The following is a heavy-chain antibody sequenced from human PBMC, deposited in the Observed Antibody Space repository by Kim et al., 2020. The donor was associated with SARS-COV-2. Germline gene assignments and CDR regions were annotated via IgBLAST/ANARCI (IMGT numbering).Heavy chain of an antibody. CDR1: GFTFSDYY. Sequence: GGSLRLSCAASGFTFSDYYMSWIRQAPGKGLEWFSYISSSSSYTNYADSVKGRFTISRDNAKNSLYLQMNSLRAEDTAVYYCARGAGGDFWSGYCCSPDYWGQGTLVTVSS. D-gene: IGHD3-3*01. CDR2: ISSSSSYT. V-gene: IGHV3-11*06. CDR3: ARGAGGDFWSGYCCSPDY. J-gene: IGHJ4*02.